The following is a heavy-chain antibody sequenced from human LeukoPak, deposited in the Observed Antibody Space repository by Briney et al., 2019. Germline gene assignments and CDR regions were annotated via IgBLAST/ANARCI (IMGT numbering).Heavy chain of an antibody. V-gene: IGHV4-38-2*02. Sequence: SETLSLTCTVSGYSISSGYYWGWIRQPPGKGLEWIGSIYHSGSTYYNPSLKSRVTISVDTSKNQFSLKLSSVTAADTAVYYCARGGGSGWNFDYWGQGTLVTVSS. CDR1: GYSISSGYY. CDR3: ARGGGSGWNFDY. CDR2: IYHSGST. D-gene: IGHD6-19*01. J-gene: IGHJ4*02.